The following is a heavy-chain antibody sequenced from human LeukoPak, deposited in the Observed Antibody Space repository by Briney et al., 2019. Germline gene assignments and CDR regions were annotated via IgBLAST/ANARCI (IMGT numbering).Heavy chain of an antibody. CDR2: IRGSGGST. CDR1: GFTFSSYA. V-gene: IGHV3-23*01. D-gene: IGHD3-22*01. Sequence: GGSLRLSCAASGFTFSSYAMSWVRQAPGKGLEWVSAIRGSGGSTYYADSVKGRFTISRDNSKNTLYLQMNSLRAEDTAVYYCAKAHAFTMIVVVIRYYFDYWGQGTLVTVSS. J-gene: IGHJ4*02. CDR3: AKAHAFTMIVVVIRYYFDY.